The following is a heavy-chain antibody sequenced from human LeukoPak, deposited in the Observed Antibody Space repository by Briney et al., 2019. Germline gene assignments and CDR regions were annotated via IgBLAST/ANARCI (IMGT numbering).Heavy chain of an antibody. Sequence: GGSLRLSCAASGFTFSNFLMTWVRQAPGKGLEWVSYISSSSSTIYYADSVKGRFTISRDNAKNSLYLQMNSLRAEDTAVYYCARDLDYDSSGYSDYYYGMDVWGQGTTVTVSS. CDR1: GFTFSNFL. CDR3: ARDLDYDSSGYSDYYYGMDV. J-gene: IGHJ6*02. V-gene: IGHV3-48*01. CDR2: ISSSSSTI. D-gene: IGHD3-22*01.